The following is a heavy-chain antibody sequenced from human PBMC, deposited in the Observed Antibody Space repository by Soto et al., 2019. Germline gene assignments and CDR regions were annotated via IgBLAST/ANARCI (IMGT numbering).Heavy chain of an antibody. Sequence: SGPTLVNPTQTLTLTCTFSGFSLSTSGVGVGWIRQPPGKALEWLALIYWDDDKRYSPSLKSRLTITKDTSKNQVVLTMTNMDPVDTATYYCAHSLIGYYYDSSGSNLLAPSGQGTLVTVSS. CDR1: GFSLSTSGVG. CDR2: IYWDDDK. D-gene: IGHD3-22*01. CDR3: AHSLIGYYYDSSGSNLLAP. V-gene: IGHV2-5*02. J-gene: IGHJ5*02.